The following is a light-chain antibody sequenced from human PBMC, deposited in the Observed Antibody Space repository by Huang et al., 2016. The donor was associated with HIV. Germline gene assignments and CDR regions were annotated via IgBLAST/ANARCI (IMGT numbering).Light chain of an antibody. V-gene: IGKV3-15*01. CDR2: GAS. CDR3: QQYNIWPPLT. J-gene: IGKJ4*01. CDR1: QSVGTN. Sequence: EIVMTQSPATLSVAPGERATLSCRASQSVGTNLAWDQQKVGQAPRLLIYGASTRATGFPDRFSGSGSGTEFTLTISSLQSEEFAVYYCQQYNIWPPLTFGGGTKVEIK.